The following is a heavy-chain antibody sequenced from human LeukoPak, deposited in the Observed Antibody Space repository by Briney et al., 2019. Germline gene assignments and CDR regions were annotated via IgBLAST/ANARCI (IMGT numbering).Heavy chain of an antibody. CDR1: GFRFDDYG. V-gene: IGHV3-20*01. CDR3: ARNDYDGSGYYWYLDN. Sequence: GGSLRLACTASGFRFDDYGMTWVRQAPGKGLEWVSGISWNGGSINYADSVKGRFIISRDNAKNSLYLQMNNLRAEDTALYHCARNDYDGSGYYWYLDNWGQGTLVTVSS. D-gene: IGHD3-10*01. J-gene: IGHJ4*02. CDR2: ISWNGGSI.